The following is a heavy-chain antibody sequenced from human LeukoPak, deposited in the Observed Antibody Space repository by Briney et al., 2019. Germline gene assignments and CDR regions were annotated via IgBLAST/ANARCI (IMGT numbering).Heavy chain of an antibody. Sequence: GGSLRLSCAASGFTFSDYYMSWIRQAPGKGLEWVSYISSSGSTIYYADSVKGRFTISRDNAKNSLYLQMSSLRAEDTALYYCTKGGYYTVYHYYAMDVWGQGTTVTVSS. V-gene: IGHV3-11*01. CDR1: GFTFSDYY. CDR2: ISSSGSTI. J-gene: IGHJ6*02. D-gene: IGHD3-3*01. CDR3: TKGGYYTVYHYYAMDV.